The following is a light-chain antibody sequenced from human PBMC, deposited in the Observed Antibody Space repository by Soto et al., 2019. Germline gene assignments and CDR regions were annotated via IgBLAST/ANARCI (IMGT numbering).Light chain of an antibody. Sequence: EIVLTQSPATLSLSPGERATLSCRASRSVSSYLAWYQQKPGQAPRLLIFDASNRATGIPARFSGSGSATDFTLTISSLEPEDFAVYYGQHRSIWPVSFGQGTRLEIK. V-gene: IGKV3-11*01. J-gene: IGKJ5*01. CDR3: QHRSIWPVS. CDR1: RSVSSY. CDR2: DAS.